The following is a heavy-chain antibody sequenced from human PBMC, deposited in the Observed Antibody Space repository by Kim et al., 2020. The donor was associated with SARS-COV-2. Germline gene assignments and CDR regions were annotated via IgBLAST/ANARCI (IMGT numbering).Heavy chain of an antibody. CDR2: ISGSGGST. CDR3: ARRVVPAAIFLLLDDWYFDL. CDR1: GFTFSSYA. D-gene: IGHD2-2*02. V-gene: IGHV3-23*01. Sequence: GGSLRLSCAASGFTFSSYAMSWVRQAPGKGLEWVSAISGSGGSTYYADSVKGRFTISRDNSKNTLYLQMNSLRAEDTAVYYCARRVVPAAIFLLLDDWYFDLWGRGTLVTVSS. J-gene: IGHJ2*01.